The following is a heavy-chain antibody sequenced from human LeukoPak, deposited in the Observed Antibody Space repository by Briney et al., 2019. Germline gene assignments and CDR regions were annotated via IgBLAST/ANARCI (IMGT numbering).Heavy chain of an antibody. D-gene: IGHD5-18*01. V-gene: IGHV6-1*01. Sequence: SQTLSLTCAISGDSVSSNSAAWNWIRQSPSRGLEWLGRTYYRSKWYNDYAVSVKSRITINPDTSKNQFSLKLSSVTAADTAVYYCARGRTDTAMAADFVYWGQGTLVTVSS. CDR3: ARGRTDTAMAADFVY. J-gene: IGHJ4*02. CDR1: GDSVSSNSAA. CDR2: TYYRSKWYN.